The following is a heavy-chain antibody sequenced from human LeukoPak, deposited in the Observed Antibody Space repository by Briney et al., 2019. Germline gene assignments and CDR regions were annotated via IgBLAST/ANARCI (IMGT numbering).Heavy chain of an antibody. J-gene: IGHJ6*01. V-gene: IGHV4-59*01. CDR2: IYYSGST. D-gene: IGHD4-23*01. CDR1: GGSISSYY. Sequence: SETLSLTCTVSGGSISSYYWSWIRQPPGKGLEWIGYIYYSGSTNYNPSLKSRVTISVDTSKNQFSLKLSSVTAADTAVYYCARDRGPTTVVTYYYYGMDVWGQGTTVTVSS. CDR3: ARDRGPTTVVTYYYYGMDV.